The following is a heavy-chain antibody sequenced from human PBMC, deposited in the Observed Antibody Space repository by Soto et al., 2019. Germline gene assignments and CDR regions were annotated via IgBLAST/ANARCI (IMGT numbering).Heavy chain of an antibody. D-gene: IGHD4-17*01. J-gene: IGHJ6*03. Sequence: QMQLVESGGGVVQPGTSLRLSCAASGFTFSNYAMHWVRQAPGKGLEWVTIIWYDGSDKNYGDSVKGRFTISRDNSKNTLYLQMTSLRVEDTAVYYCARDSGGDYHNYDMDVWGKGTTVTVSS. CDR3: ARDSGGDYHNYDMDV. CDR1: GFTFSNYA. CDR2: IWYDGSDK. V-gene: IGHV3-33*01.